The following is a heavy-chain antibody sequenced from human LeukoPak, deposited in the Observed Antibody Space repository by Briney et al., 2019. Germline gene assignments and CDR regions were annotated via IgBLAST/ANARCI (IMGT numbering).Heavy chain of an antibody. V-gene: IGHV3-64*01. D-gene: IGHD3-22*01. CDR3: ARESGVLYYYDSSGYYDY. Sequence: GGSLRLSCAASGFTFSSYAMHWVRQAPGKGLEYVSAISSNGGSTYYANSVKGRFTISRDNSKNTLYLQMGSLRAEDMAVYYCARESGVLYYYDSSGYYDYWGQGTLVTVSS. CDR1: GFTFSSYA. J-gene: IGHJ4*02. CDR2: ISSNGGST.